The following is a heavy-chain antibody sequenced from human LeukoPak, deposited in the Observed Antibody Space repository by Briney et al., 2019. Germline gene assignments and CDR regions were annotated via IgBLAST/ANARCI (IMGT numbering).Heavy chain of an antibody. CDR1: GFSFSNVW. Sequence: GGSLRLSCAASGFSFSNVWMSWVRQAPGKGLEWVGRIRSKTDGGTTDYAAPVKGRFTISRDDSKNTLYLQMNSLKTEDTAVYYCTTELRGPYDSSGYYPFDYWGQGTLVTVSS. CDR2: IRSKTDGGTT. CDR3: TTELRGPYDSSGYYPFDY. J-gene: IGHJ4*02. V-gene: IGHV3-15*01. D-gene: IGHD3-22*01.